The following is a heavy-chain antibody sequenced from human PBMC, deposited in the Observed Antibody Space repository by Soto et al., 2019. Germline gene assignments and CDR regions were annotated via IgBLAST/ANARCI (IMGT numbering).Heavy chain of an antibody. Sequence: GASVKVSCKASGYSFTDYHIHWVRQAPGQGLEWLGRINPNSGGTNYAQKFQGRVTMTRDTSISTAYMELSRLRSDDTAVYYCAREGQLVTIYYYYCGMDVWGQGTTVTVSS. V-gene: IGHV1-2*06. CDR1: GYSFTDYH. CDR2: INPNSGGT. J-gene: IGHJ6*02. CDR3: AREGQLVTIYYYYCGMDV. D-gene: IGHD6-6*01.